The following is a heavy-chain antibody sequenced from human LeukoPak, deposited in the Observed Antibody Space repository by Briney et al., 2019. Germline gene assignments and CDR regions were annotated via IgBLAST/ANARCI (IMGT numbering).Heavy chain of an antibody. CDR3: ARATRGASDAFDI. D-gene: IGHD4/OR15-4a*01. CDR2: IIPIFGTA. J-gene: IGHJ3*02. CDR1: GYTFTSYD. V-gene: IGHV1-69*13. Sequence: SVKVSCKASGYTFTSYDISWVRQAPGQGLEWMGGIIPIFGTANYAQKFQGRVTITADESTSTAYMELSSLRSEDTAVYYCARATRGASDAFDIWGQGTMVTVSS.